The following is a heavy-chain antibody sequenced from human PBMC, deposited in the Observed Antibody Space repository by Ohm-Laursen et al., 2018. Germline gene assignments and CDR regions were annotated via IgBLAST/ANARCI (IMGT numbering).Heavy chain of an antibody. V-gene: IGHV3-23*01. Sequence: LRLSCAASGFTFSSYAMSWVRQAPGKGLEWVSAISGSGGSTYYADSVKGRFTISRDNSKNTLYLQMNSLRAEDTAVYYCAKDRRARYYDSSGYPDYWGQGTLVTVSS. D-gene: IGHD3-22*01. CDR1: GFTFSSYA. J-gene: IGHJ4*02. CDR3: AKDRRARYYDSSGYPDY. CDR2: ISGSGGST.